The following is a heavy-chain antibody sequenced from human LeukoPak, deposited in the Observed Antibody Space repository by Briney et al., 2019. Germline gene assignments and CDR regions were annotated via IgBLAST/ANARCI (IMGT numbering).Heavy chain of an antibody. CDR3: ARGGITMTLIDY. J-gene: IGHJ4*02. CDR2: IKQDGSEK. CDR1: GFTFSSYW. V-gene: IGHV3-7*01. D-gene: IGHD3-22*01. Sequence: GGSLRLSCAASGFTFSSYWMSWVRQAPGKGLEWVANIKQDGSEKYYVDSVKGRFTISRDNAKSSLYLQMNSLRAEDKAVYYCARGGITMTLIDYWGQGTLVTVSS.